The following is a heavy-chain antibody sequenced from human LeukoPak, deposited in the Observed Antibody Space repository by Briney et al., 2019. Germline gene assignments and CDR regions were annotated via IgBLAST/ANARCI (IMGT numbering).Heavy chain of an antibody. D-gene: IGHD3-16*01. CDR2: IYYTGST. Sequence: PSETLSLTCTVSGVSTSSVGYYWTWIRLHPGKGLEWIAYIYYTGSTYYNPSLEGRVSISVDTSENQFSLNLTSVTAADTAVYFCASGSIFRGITSFDPWGQGTLVTVSS. J-gene: IGHJ5*02. CDR3: ASGSIFRGITSFDP. V-gene: IGHV4-31*03. CDR1: GVSTSSVGYY.